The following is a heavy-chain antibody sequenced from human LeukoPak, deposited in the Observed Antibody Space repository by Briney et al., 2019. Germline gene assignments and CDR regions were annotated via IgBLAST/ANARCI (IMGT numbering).Heavy chain of an antibody. CDR1: GGSVSSGSYY. CDR2: IYYSGST. V-gene: IGHV4-61*01. J-gene: IGHJ6*02. D-gene: IGHD3-16*01. CDR3: ARVKRLKPFYGMDV. Sequence: PSETLSLTCTVSGGSVSSGSYYWSWIRQPPGKGLEWIGYIYYSGSTNYNPSLKSRVTISVDTSKNQFSLKLSSVTAADTAVYYCARVKRLKPFYGMDVWGQGTTVTVSS.